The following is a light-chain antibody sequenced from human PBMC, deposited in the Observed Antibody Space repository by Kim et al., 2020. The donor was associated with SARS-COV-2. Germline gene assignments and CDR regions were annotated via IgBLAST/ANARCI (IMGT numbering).Light chain of an antibody. CDR3: QAWDSSTVV. V-gene: IGLV3-1*01. J-gene: IGLJ2*01. CDR1: NCGNKD. CDR2: QDT. Sequence: VPPEQNASITGCGDNCGNKDACWYQQKPGQSPVLVIYQDTKRPSGIPERFSGSNSGNTATLTISGTQAMDEADYYCQAWDSSTVVFGGGTQLTVL.